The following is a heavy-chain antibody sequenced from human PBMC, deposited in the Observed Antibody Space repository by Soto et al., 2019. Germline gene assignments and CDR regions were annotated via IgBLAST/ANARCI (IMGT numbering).Heavy chain of an antibody. J-gene: IGHJ6*03. Sequence: ASVKVSCKASGYTFTSYGISWVRQAPGQGLEWMGWISAYNGNTNYAQKLQGRVTMTTDTSTSTAYMELRSLRSDDTAVYYCARGYCSGGSCPRPDTDVWGKGTTVTGSS. CDR3: ARGYCSGGSCPRPDTDV. V-gene: IGHV1-18*01. CDR2: ISAYNGNT. CDR1: GYTFTSYG. D-gene: IGHD2-15*01.